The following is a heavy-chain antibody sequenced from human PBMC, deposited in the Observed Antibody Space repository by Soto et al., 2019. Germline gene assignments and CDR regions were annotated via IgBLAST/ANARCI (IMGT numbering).Heavy chain of an antibody. V-gene: IGHV3-7*03. CDR2: IKHDTSEA. CDR1: GVKFSNYW. Sequence: GGAVRLSCAASGVKFSNYWMSWVRQAPGKGLEWVGNIKHDTSEAHYADSVKGRFTITRDNIKNFLFLQMNGLRADDTASYYCARDGLLFSGPYRPSRFDYWGLGTLVTVSS. CDR3: ARDGLLFSGPYRPSRFDY. J-gene: IGHJ4*02. D-gene: IGHD3-16*02.